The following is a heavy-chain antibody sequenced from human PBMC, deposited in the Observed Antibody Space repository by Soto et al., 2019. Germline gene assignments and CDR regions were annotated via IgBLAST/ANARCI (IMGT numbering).Heavy chain of an antibody. V-gene: IGHV1-69*13. D-gene: IGHD3-22*01. J-gene: IGHJ4*02. CDR2: IIPIFGTA. CDR1: GGTFSSYA. CDR3: ARGYYYDSNGYGPNDY. Sequence: ASVKVSCKASGGTFSSYAISWVRQAPGQGLEWMGGIIPIFGTANYAQKFQGRVTITADESTSTAYMELSSLRSEDTAVYYCARGYYYDSNGYGPNDYWGQGTLVTVSS.